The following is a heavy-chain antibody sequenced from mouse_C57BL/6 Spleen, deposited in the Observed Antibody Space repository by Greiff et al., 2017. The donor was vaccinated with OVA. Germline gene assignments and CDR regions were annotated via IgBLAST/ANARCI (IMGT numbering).Heavy chain of an antibody. CDR3: VRHDGLGYFDV. CDR1: GFSFNTYA. D-gene: IGHD2-3*01. V-gene: IGHV10-1*01. Sequence: DVKLQESGGGLVQPKGSLKLSCAASGFSFNTYAMNWVRQAPGKGLEWVARIRSKSNNYATYYADSVKDRFTISRDDSESMLYLQMNNLKTEDTAMYYCVRHDGLGYFDVWGTGTTVTVSS. J-gene: IGHJ1*03. CDR2: IRSKSNNYAT.